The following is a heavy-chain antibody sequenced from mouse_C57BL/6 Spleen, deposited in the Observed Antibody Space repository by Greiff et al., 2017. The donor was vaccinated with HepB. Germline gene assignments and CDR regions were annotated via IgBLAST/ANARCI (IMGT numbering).Heavy chain of an antibody. V-gene: IGHV10-1*01. Sequence: GGGLVQPKGSLKLSCAASGFSFNTYAMNWVRQAPGKGLEWVARIRSKSNNYATYYADSVKDRFTISRDDSESMLYLQMNNLKTEDTAMYYCVWGYSWYFDVWGTGTTVTVSS. D-gene: IGHD2-12*01. CDR2: IRSKSNNYAT. J-gene: IGHJ1*03. CDR1: GFSFNTYA. CDR3: VWGYSWYFDV.